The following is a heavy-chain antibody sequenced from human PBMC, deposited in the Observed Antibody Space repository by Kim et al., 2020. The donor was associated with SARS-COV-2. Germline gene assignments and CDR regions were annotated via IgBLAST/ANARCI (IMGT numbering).Heavy chain of an antibody. J-gene: IGHJ6*02. CDR2: IGTAGDS. D-gene: IGHD3-9*01. CDR1: GFTFSSYD. CDR3: ARGGDILTGWARGMDV. Sequence: GGSLRLSCAASGFTFSSYDMHWVRQGTGKGLEWVSSIGTAGDSYYAGSVKGRFTISREKAKNSLYLQVSSLRAGDTAVYFCARGGDILTGWARGMDVWGQGTTVTVSS. V-gene: IGHV3-13*01.